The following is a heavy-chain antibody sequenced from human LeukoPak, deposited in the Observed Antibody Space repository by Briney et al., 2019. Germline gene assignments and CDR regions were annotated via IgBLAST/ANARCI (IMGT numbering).Heavy chain of an antibody. CDR2: IYPADSDT. J-gene: IGHJ4*02. D-gene: IGHD5-24*01. V-gene: IGHV5-51*01. Sequence: GESLKISRKGSGYSFTYYWIGWVRQMPGKGLEWMGIIYPADSDTRYSPSFQGQVTISADKSTSTAYLQWSSLKASDTAMYYCARQDGRALYYFDYWGQGTLATVSS. CDR1: GYSFTYYW. CDR3: ARQDGRALYYFDY.